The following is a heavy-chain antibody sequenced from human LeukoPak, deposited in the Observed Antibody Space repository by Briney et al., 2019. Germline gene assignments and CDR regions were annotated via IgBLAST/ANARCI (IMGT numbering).Heavy chain of an antibody. Sequence: ASVKVSCKASGYTFTSYYIHWVRQAPGQGLEWMGIINPSCGSTSYAQKFQGRLTLTRDPFTTTVYMELSSLRSENTAVYYCASVLLTSTNSPNAFDIWGQGTMLTVSS. CDR3: ASVLLTSTNSPNAFDI. J-gene: IGHJ3*02. CDR1: GYTFTSYY. CDR2: INPSCGST. D-gene: IGHD2-2*01. V-gene: IGHV1-46*01.